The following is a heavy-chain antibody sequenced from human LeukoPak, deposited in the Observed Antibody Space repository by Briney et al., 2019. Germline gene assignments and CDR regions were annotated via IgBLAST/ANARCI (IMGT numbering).Heavy chain of an antibody. Sequence: GGSLRLSCAVSGLTFSSSWMDWVRQAPGKGLEWVASINPDGIKRYSADSVKGRFTISRDNARNSLYLQMDSLRVEDTAFYYCARDLAFIRLDYWGQGVLVTVSS. CDR2: INPDGIKR. D-gene: IGHD2/OR15-2a*01. CDR3: ARDLAFIRLDY. J-gene: IGHJ4*02. CDR1: GLTFSSSW. V-gene: IGHV3-7*01.